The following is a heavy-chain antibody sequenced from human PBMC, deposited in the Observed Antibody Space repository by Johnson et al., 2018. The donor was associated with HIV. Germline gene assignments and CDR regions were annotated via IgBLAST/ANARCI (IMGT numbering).Heavy chain of an antibody. J-gene: IGHJ3*02. Sequence: QVQLVESGGGVVQPGRSLRLSCAASGFTFSSYGMHCVRQAPGKGLEWVAVIWYDGSNKYYADSVKGRFTISRYNSKNTLYLQRNSLRAEDTAVYYCAKDFWPVGARGAFDIWGQGTMVTVSS. CDR1: GFTFSSYG. V-gene: IGHV3-33*06. CDR3: AKDFWPVGARGAFDI. D-gene: IGHD1-26*01. CDR2: IWYDGSNK.